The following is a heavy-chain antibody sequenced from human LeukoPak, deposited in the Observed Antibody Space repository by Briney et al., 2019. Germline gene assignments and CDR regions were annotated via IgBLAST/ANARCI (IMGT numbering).Heavy chain of an antibody. CDR3: ARGRYYLDS. D-gene: IGHD4-17*01. V-gene: IGHV3-74*01. Sequence: GGSLRLSCAASVFTFSTYWMPWVRQAPRKGLVWVSRFNSDGRSTYYADSVKGRFTISRDNAKNTLYLRMNSLRAEDTAVYYCARGRYYLDSWGQGTLVTVSS. J-gene: IGHJ4*02. CDR2: FNSDGRST. CDR1: VFTFSTYW.